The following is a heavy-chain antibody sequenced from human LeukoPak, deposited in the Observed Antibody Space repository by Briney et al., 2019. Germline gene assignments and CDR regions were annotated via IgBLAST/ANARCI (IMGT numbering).Heavy chain of an antibody. CDR1: GFTFSSYS. CDR3: ARDGVWFDYDSSGFNWFDP. Sequence: GGSLRLSCAASGFTFSSYSMNWVRQAPGKGLEWVSSISSSRSYIYYADSVKGRFTISRDNAKNSLYLQMNSLRAEDTAVYYCARDGVWFDYDSSGFNWFDPWGQGTLVTVSS. V-gene: IGHV3-21*01. J-gene: IGHJ5*02. D-gene: IGHD3-22*01. CDR2: ISSSRSYI.